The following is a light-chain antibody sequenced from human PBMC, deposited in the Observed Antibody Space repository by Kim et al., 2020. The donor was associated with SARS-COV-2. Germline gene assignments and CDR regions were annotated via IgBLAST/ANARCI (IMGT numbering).Light chain of an antibody. CDR3: SSYTTSSTPVV. CDR1: RSDVGGYNY. J-gene: IGLJ2*01. Sequence: SVTISCTGTRSDVGGYNYVSWYQQHPGKAPKLIIYNVSKRPSGVSNRFSGSKSGNTASLTISGLQAEDEADYYCSSYTTSSTPVVFGGGTQLTVL. V-gene: IGLV2-14*03. CDR2: NVS.